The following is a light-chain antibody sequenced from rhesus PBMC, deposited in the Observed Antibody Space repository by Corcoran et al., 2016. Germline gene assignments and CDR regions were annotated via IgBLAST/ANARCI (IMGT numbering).Light chain of an antibody. CDR2: AAS. CDR3: QQHNSYPLT. CDR1: QGISSY. V-gene: IGKV1-25*01. Sequence: DIQMTQSPSSLSASVGDRVTITCRASQGISSYLAGYQQKPGKAPTLLIYAASTLQSGVPSRFSGSGSGTDFTLPISRLQPEGFATDYCQQHNSYPLTFGGGTKVELK. J-gene: IGKJ4*01.